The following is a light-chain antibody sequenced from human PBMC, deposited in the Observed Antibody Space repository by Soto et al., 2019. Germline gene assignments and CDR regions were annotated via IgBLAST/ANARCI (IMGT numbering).Light chain of an antibody. Sequence: IQMTQSPSSLSASVGDRGTITCQARQDISNYLNWSQQKPGKDPKLLIYDASTLETGVPSRFSVSGSETDFTLTISCLLPNDFATYYCQQSYSTPWTFGQGTKWIS. CDR2: DAS. CDR3: QQSYSTPWT. CDR1: QDISNY. V-gene: IGKV1-39*01. J-gene: IGKJ1*01.